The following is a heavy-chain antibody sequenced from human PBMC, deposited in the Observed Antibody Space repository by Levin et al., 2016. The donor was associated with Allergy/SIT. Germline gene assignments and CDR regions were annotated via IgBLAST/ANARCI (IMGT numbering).Heavy chain of an antibody. D-gene: IGHD6-13*01. J-gene: IGHJ4*02. V-gene: IGHV3-49*02. CDR2: IRHKGHGGTT. CDR3: SRRESISWKPDF. CDR1: GFTFGNYW. Sequence: GESLKISCAASGFTFGNYWMSWVRQAPGKGLEWVGSIRHKGHGGTTEYTAPVRGRFIISRDDSKSIAYLQVNSLKTEDTAVYYCSRRESISWKPDFWGQGTLVTVSS.